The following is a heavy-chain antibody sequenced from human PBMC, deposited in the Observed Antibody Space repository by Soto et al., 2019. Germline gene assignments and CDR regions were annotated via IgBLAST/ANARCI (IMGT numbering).Heavy chain of an antibody. CDR1: GLTFSTYA. D-gene: IGHD3-10*01. CDR3: ARDRPNYYGSGGGYYKAGGDY. V-gene: IGHV3-23*01. Sequence: EVQLLGSGGGLVQPGGSLRLSCAASGLTFSTYAMSWVRQAPGKGLEWVSSISGNGANTYYTDSVKGRFIISRDNSKNTLFLQMNSLSAEDTALYCCARDRPNYYGSGGGYYKAGGDYWGQGTLVTVSS. CDR2: ISGNGANT. J-gene: IGHJ4*02.